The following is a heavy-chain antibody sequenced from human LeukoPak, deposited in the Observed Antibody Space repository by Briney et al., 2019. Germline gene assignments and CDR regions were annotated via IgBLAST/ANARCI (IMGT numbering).Heavy chain of an antibody. Sequence: GGSLRLSCTDSGFSFTSFAMHWVRQSPGKGLEWVAVTSNHGNDQFYADSVKGRFTISRDNSKKTLYLQMDSLRPEDTGVYYCTRDRGAMNDFDSWGQGTLVTVSS. V-gene: IGHV3-30*01. CDR2: TSNHGNDQ. J-gene: IGHJ4*02. D-gene: IGHD2-2*01. CDR1: GFSFTSFA. CDR3: TRDRGAMNDFDS.